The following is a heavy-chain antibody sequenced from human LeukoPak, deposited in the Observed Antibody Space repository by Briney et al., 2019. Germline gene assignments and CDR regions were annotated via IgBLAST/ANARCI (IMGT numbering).Heavy chain of an antibody. J-gene: IGHJ3*02. CDR3: AKDSSGWRGAFDI. CDR2: ISWNSSSI. V-gene: IGHV3-9*03. D-gene: IGHD6-19*01. Sequence: GGSLRLSCAASGFTFDDYAMHWVRQAPGKGLEWVSGISWNSSSIGYADSVKGRFTISRDNAKNSLYLQMNSLRAEDMALYYCAKDSSGWRGAFDIWGQGTMVTVSS. CDR1: GFTFDDYA.